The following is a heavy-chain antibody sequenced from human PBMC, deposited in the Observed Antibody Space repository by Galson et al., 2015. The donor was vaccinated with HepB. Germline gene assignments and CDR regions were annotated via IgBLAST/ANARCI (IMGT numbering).Heavy chain of an antibody. J-gene: IGHJ6*03. D-gene: IGHD3-3*01. CDR1: GFTVSSSY. CDR3: ARLNRNDFRSGRYMDV. Sequence: SLRLSCAVSGFTVSSSYMSWVRQAPGKGLQWISIVYSVGGTYYADSVRGRFTISRDNSKNTLDLQMNSLRVEDTAVYYCARLNRNDFRSGRYMDVWGKGTMVAVSS. V-gene: IGHV3-66*01. CDR2: VYSVGGT.